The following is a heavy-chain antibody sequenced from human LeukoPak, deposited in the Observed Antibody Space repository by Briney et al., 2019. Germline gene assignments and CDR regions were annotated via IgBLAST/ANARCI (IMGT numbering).Heavy chain of an antibody. CDR3: AKDFPRHCRSTSCYLGYCQH. D-gene: IGHD2-2*01. Sequence: GGSLRPSCAASGFTFSSSAMSWVRQAPGKGLEWVSAISGSGGSTYYADSVKGRFTISRDNSKNTLYLQMNSLRAEDTAVYCCAKDFPRHCRSTSCYLGYCQHWGQGTLVTVSS. J-gene: IGHJ1*01. V-gene: IGHV3-23*01. CDR2: ISGSGGST. CDR1: GFTFSSSA.